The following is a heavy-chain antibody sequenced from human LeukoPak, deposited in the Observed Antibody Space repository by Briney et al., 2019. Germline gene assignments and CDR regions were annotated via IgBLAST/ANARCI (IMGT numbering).Heavy chain of an antibody. J-gene: IGHJ4*02. D-gene: IGHD6-6*01. CDR3: ARSSSSSFDFDY. CDR1: GGSISNCY. V-gene: IGHV4-59*01. CDR2: IYYSGST. Sequence: SETLSLTCTVSGGSISNCYWSWIRQPPGKGLEWIGHIYYSGSTNYNPSVKSRVTISVDTSKNQFSLKLSSVTAADTAVYYCARSSSSSFDFDYWGQGTLVTVSS.